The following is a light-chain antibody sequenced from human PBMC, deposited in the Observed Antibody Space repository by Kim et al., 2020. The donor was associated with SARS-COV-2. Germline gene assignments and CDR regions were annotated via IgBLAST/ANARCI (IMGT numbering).Light chain of an antibody. Sequence: SYELTQPLSVSVALGQTASITCGGDSIGLKNVHWYQQKPGQAPVLLIYRDNNRPSGIPERISGSNSGNTATLTISRAQAGDEADYYCQVWDSSTGVFGGGTQLTVL. J-gene: IGLJ3*02. CDR2: RDN. CDR1: SIGLKN. CDR3: QVWDSSTGV. V-gene: IGLV3-9*01.